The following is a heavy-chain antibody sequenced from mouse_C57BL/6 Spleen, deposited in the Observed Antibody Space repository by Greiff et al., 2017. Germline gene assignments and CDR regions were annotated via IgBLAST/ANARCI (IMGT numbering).Heavy chain of an antibody. CDR2: IYPGSGNT. Sequence: VQLQQSGPELVKPGASVKISCKASGYSFTSYYIHWVKQRPGQGLEWIGWIYPGSGNTKYNEKFKGKATLTADTSSSTAYMQLSSLTSEDSAVYYCASDYDPFFFDYWGQGTTLTVSS. J-gene: IGHJ2*01. V-gene: IGHV1-66*01. CDR1: GYSFTSYY. D-gene: IGHD2-4*01. CDR3: ASDYDPFFFDY.